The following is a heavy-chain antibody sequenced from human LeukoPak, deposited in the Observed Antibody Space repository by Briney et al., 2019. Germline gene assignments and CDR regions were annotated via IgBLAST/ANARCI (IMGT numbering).Heavy chain of an antibody. D-gene: IGHD3-3*01. CDR1: GGSFSGYY. CDR2: INHSGST. J-gene: IGHJ5*02. V-gene: IGHV4-34*01. CDR3: ARAHLFYDFWSGYYPTDWFDR. Sequence: PSETLSLNCAVYGGSFSGYYWSWLRQPPGKGLEWSGEINHSGSTNYNPSLKSRVTIPVGTSKNQFSLKLSSVTAADTAVYYCARAHLFYDFWSGYYPTDWFDRWGQGTLVTVSS.